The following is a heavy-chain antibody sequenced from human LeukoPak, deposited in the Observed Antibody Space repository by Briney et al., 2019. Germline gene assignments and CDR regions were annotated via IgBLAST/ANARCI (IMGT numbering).Heavy chain of an antibody. CDR1: GFTFSSYA. Sequence: GGFLRLSCAASGFTFSSYAMSWVRQAPGKGLEWVSAISGSGGSTYYADSVKGRFTISRDNSKNTLYLQMNTLRAEDTAVYYCAKGGYCSSTSCYTEYFQHWGQGTLVTVSS. J-gene: IGHJ1*01. CDR3: AKGGYCSSTSCYTEYFQH. V-gene: IGHV3-23*01. D-gene: IGHD2-2*02. CDR2: ISGSGGST.